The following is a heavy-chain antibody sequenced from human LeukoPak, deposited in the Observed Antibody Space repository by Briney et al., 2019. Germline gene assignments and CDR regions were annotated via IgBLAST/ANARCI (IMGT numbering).Heavy chain of an antibody. CDR1: GFTFSSYA. V-gene: IGHV3-30*14. J-gene: IGHJ6*03. D-gene: IGHD2-2*01. Sequence: GGSLRLSCAASGFTFSSYAMHWVRQAPGKGLEWVAVISYDGSNKYYADSVKGRFTISRDNSKNTLYLQMNSLRAEDTAVYYCARDPPAQYGGAFYYYYMDVWGKGTTVTVSS. CDR2: ISYDGSNK. CDR3: ARDPPAQYGGAFYYYYMDV.